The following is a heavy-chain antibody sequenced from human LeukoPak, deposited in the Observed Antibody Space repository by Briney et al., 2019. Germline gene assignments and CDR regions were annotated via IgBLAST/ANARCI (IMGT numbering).Heavy chain of an antibody. V-gene: IGHV1-46*01. CDR3: ARSLDIVVVRYGMDV. CDR2: INPSGGST. Sequence: SVKVSCKASGYTFTSYYMHWVRQAPGQGLEWMGIINPSGGSTSYAQKFQGRVTMTRDTSTSTVYMELSSLRSEDTAVYYCARSLDIVVVRYGMDVWGQGTTVTVSS. D-gene: IGHD2-2*03. J-gene: IGHJ6*02. CDR1: GYTFTSYY.